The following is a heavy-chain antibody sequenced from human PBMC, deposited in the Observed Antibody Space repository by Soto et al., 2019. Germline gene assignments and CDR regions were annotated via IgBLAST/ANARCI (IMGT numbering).Heavy chain of an antibody. Sequence: QLQLQESGPGLVRPSGTLSLTCAVSGGFTSTNNWWSWVRQPPGKGLEWIGDAYHSGSTAYNPSLKSRVSISVDKSKKQITLKLTAATAADTAVYYCARSPPSSYYGGCGTFDYWGQGTVVTVSS. CDR3: ARSPPSSYYGGCGTFDY. V-gene: IGHV4-4*02. CDR1: GGFTSTNNW. D-gene: IGHD3-10*01. J-gene: IGHJ4*02. CDR2: AYHSGST.